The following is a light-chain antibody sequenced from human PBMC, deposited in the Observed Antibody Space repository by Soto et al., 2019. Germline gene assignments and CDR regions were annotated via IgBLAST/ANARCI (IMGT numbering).Light chain of an antibody. Sequence: DLQMTQSPSSVSAFVGDRVTITCRASQDINRWLAWYQQRPGKAPKLMIYAASTLQGGVPPRFSGSGAGTDFTLTISSLQPEDFATYSCQQANSFPLTLGGGTKVEIK. CDR3: QQANSFPLT. CDR2: AAS. CDR1: QDINRW. V-gene: IGKV1-12*01. J-gene: IGKJ4*01.